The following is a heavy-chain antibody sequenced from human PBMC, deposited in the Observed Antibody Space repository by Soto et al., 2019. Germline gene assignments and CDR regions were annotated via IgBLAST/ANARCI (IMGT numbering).Heavy chain of an antibody. CDR1: AYTLINYY. V-gene: IGHV1-46*01. CDR3: ARDQAGVRGVIVSYYYYGMDV. D-gene: IGHD3-10*01. CDR2: ISRSGDST. Sequence: GASVKVSCKASAYTLINYYIHWVRQAPGQGLEWMGIISRSGDSTTYAQKFQGRVTVTRDTSTSTAYMELSSLRSEDTAVYYCARDQAGVRGVIVSYYYYGMDVWGQGTTVTVSS. J-gene: IGHJ6*02.